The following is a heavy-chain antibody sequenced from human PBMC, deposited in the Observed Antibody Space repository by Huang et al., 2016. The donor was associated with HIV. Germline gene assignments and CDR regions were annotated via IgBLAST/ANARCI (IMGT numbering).Heavy chain of an antibody. V-gene: IGHV3-30*02. D-gene: IGHD3-16*02. CDR1: GFTFRTYA. J-gene: IGHJ4*02. CDR3: AKDGLIVSFDY. Sequence: QVQLVESGGGVVQPGGSLRLSCAASGFTFRTYAMSWVRQAPGKGLEWVAFMRSDGSGEYYADSVKGRFTISRDNSKNTLYLQMNSLRAEDTALYYCAKDGLIVSFDYWGQGTLVTVSS. CDR2: MRSDGSGE.